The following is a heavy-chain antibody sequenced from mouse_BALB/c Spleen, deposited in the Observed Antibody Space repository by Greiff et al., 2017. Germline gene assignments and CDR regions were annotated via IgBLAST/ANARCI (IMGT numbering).Heavy chain of an antibody. Sequence: VQLVESGPGLVAPSQSLSITCTVSGFSLTSYGVHWVRQPPGKGLEWLGVIWAGGSTNYNSALMSRLSISKDNSKSQVFLKMNSLQTDDTAMYYCASGGNYVFFAYWGQGTLVTVSA. D-gene: IGHD2-1*01. CDR1: GFSLTSYG. V-gene: IGHV2-9*02. CDR3: ASGGNYVFFAY. CDR2: IWAGGST. J-gene: IGHJ3*01.